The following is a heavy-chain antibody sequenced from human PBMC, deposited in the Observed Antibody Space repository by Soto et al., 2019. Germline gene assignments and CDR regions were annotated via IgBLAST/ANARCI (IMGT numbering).Heavy chain of an antibody. CDR1: GYSLSYLS. D-gene: IGHD2-2*01. CDR2: LDAEDGET. J-gene: IGHJ4*02. V-gene: IGHV1-24*01. CDR3: ATLPRTIERTPAAIWSFDY. Sequence: XSVNVSCKVSGYSLSYLSMHWVRQAPGKGLEWMGGLDAEDGETIYAQKLQGRGTMTEDTSTDTAYMELSSLTSEDTAMYYCATLPRTIERTPAAIWSFDYWGQGPLVTVSS.